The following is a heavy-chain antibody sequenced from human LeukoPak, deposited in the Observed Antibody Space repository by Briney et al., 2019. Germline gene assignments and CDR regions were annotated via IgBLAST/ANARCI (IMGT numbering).Heavy chain of an antibody. J-gene: IGHJ4*02. CDR2: ISDIGSI. CDR3: AGHHPRNTVDF. Sequence: SSETLSLTCAVYGGSFSGYYWSWIRQPPGKGLEWIAYISDIGSINYNPSLKSRVAISLDTSKNQFSLKLSSVTAADTAVYYCAGHHPRNTVDFWGQGTLVTVSS. D-gene: IGHD2/OR15-2a*01. V-gene: IGHV4-59*08. CDR1: GGSFSGYY.